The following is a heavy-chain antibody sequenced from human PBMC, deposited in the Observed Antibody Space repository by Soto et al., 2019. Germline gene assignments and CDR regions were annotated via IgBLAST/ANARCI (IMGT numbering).Heavy chain of an antibody. V-gene: IGHV2-5*01. J-gene: IGHJ2*01. CDR3: AHRSDFLTGYSQNNCYFHL. CDR2: IYSNDDK. CDR1: GFSLTARGVG. D-gene: IGHD3-9*01. Sequence: QITLKESGPTLVNPTQTLTLTCTFSGFSLTARGVGVGWIRQPPGKALQWLALIYSNDDKRYSPSLKSRDTISKDTSKNPVVLTMTNIDPVDTGTNYCAHRSDFLTGYSQNNCYFHLWGRGTLVTVSS.